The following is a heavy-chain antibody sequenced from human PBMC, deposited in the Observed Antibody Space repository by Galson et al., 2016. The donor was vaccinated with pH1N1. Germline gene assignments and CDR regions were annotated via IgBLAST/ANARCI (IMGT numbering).Heavy chain of an antibody. D-gene: IGHD6-25*01. Sequence: YAQNFQGRVTISTDKSATTAYMELAGLTSGDTAIYYCARMSSGYNTIDSWGQGTLITVSS. J-gene: IGHJ4*02. CDR3: ARMSSGYNTIDS. V-gene: IGHV1-69*02.